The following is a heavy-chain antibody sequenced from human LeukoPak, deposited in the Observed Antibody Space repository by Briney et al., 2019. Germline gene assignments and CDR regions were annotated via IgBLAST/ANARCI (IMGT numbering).Heavy chain of an antibody. D-gene: IGHD5-24*01. CDR2: IYYSGST. CDR1: GGSISSYY. CDR3: ARVNRWLHNDAFDI. V-gene: IGHV4-59*01. J-gene: IGHJ3*02. Sequence: PSETLSLTCTVSGGSISSYYWSWIRQPPGKGLEWIGYIYYSGSTNYNPSLKSRVTISVDTSKNQFSLKLSSVTAADTAAYYCARVNRWLHNDAFDIWGQGTMVTVSS.